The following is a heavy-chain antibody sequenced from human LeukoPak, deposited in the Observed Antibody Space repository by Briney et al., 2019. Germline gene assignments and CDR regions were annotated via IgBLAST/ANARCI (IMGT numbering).Heavy chain of an antibody. Sequence: GGSLRLSCAASGFTFSNAWMGWVRKAPGKGLDWIGRIKSKSAGGTTDYAAPVKGRFTISRDDSTNTLYVQMNSLKAEDTAVYYCTTGWYSGNYFDYWGQGTLVTVSS. D-gene: IGHD1-26*01. V-gene: IGHV3-15*01. CDR2: IKSKSAGGTT. J-gene: IGHJ4*02. CDR3: TTGWYSGNYFDY. CDR1: GFTFSNAW.